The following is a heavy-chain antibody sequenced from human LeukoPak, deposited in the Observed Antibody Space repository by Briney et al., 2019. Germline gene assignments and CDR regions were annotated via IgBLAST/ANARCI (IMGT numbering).Heavy chain of an antibody. D-gene: IGHD3-22*01. CDR3: ARDDYYDSSGYYLADY. CDR2: INPNSGGT. Sequence: ASVKVSCKASGYTFTGYYMHWVRQAPGQGLEWMGWINPNSGGTNYAQKFQGRVTMTRDTSISTAYMELSRLRSDDTAVYYCARDDYYDSSGYYLADYWGQGTLVTVSP. V-gene: IGHV1-2*02. CDR1: GYTFTGYY. J-gene: IGHJ4*02.